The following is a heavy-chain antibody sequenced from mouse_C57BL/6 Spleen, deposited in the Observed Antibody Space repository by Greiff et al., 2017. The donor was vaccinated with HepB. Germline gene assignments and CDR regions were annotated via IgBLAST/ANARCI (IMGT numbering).Heavy chain of an antibody. Sequence: QVQLKQPGAELVMPGASVKLSCKASGYTFTSYWMHWVKQRPGQGLEWIGEIDPSDSYTNYNQKFKGKSTLTVDKSSSTAYMQLSSLTSEDSAVYYCARYDCWCEGTTLTVSS. J-gene: IGHJ2*01. V-gene: IGHV1-69*01. CDR1: GYTFTSYW. CDR2: IDPSDSYT. CDR3: ARYDC.